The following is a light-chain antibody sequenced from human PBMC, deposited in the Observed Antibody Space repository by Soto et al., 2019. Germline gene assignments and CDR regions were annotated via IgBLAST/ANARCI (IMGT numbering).Light chain of an antibody. CDR2: GAS. CDR1: QTITRSF. CDR3: HQYGGSPWT. V-gene: IGKV3-20*01. J-gene: IGKJ1*01. Sequence: GTLSLSAGERATLSCRASQTITRSFLAWYQQKRGQAPRLVIYGASSRAAGIPERFSGSASGTDFTLTISRLEPEDFAVYYCHQYGGSPWTFGQGTKVDIK.